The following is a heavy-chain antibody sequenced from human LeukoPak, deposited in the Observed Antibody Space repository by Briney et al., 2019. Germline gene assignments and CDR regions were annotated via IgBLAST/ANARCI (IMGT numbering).Heavy chain of an antibody. CDR1: GFTFSSYW. D-gene: IGHD4-17*01. Sequence: PGGSLRLSCAASGFTFSSYWMSWVRQAPGKGLEWVANIKQDGSEKYYVDSVRGRFTISRDNAKNSLYLHMDSLRAEDTAVYYCAREVPYGDYAAEYWGLGAQVTVSP. J-gene: IGHJ4*02. CDR2: IKQDGSEK. V-gene: IGHV3-7*01. CDR3: AREVPYGDYAAEY.